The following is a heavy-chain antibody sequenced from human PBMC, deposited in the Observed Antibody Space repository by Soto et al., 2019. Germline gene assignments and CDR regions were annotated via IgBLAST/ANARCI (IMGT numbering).Heavy chain of an antibody. Sequence: ASVKVCKASGGTFSSYTISWVRQAPGQGLEWMGRIIPILGIANYAQKFQGRVTITADKSTSTAYMELSSLRSEDTAVYYCAWPWSGDCYFFDYWGQGTLVTVSS. CDR3: AWPWSGDCYFFDY. V-gene: IGHV1-69*02. CDR2: IIPILGIA. D-gene: IGHD2-21*02. J-gene: IGHJ4*02. CDR1: GGTFSSYT.